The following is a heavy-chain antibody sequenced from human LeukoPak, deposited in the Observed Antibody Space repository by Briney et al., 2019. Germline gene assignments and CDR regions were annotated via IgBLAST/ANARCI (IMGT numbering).Heavy chain of an antibody. J-gene: IGHJ3*02. CDR1: GFTFNTYS. V-gene: IGHV3-7*01. CDR2: IQQDGSEK. Sequence: PGGSLRLSCAASGFTFNTYSMNWVRQAPGKGLEWVANIQQDGSEKYYVDSVKGRFTISRDNAKNSLYLQMNSLRAEDTAVYYCARDFHRRYYDSSGYNAFDIWGQGTMVTVSS. D-gene: IGHD3-22*01. CDR3: ARDFHRRYYDSSGYNAFDI.